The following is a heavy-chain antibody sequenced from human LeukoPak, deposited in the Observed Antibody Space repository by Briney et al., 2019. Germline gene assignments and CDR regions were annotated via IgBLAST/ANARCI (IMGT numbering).Heavy chain of an antibody. D-gene: IGHD3-10*01. CDR2: MNPDSGGT. CDR1: GYIFTGHY. CDR3: ARGLLRELLGLDY. Sequence: ASVTVSCKTSGYIFTGHYMHWVRQAPGQGPEWMGWMNPDSGGTNYAQNFQGRVTMTRDTSTTTAYMELSGRTSEDTAVYYCARGLLRELLGLDYWGQGTLVTVSS. V-gene: IGHV1-2*02. J-gene: IGHJ4*02.